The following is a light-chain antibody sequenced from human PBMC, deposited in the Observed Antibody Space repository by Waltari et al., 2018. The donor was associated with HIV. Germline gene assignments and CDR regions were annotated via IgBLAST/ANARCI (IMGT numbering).Light chain of an antibody. V-gene: IGLV3-19*01. CDR3: NSRDSSGNLVV. J-gene: IGLJ2*01. CDR1: SLRTYY. Sequence: SSELTQDPAVSVALGQTVRITCQGDSLRTYYATWYRQKPGQAPVPVVYGNNNRPSGIPDRFSGSSSGDTASLTITATQAEDEADYYCNSRDSSGNLVVFGGGTKLTVL. CDR2: GNN.